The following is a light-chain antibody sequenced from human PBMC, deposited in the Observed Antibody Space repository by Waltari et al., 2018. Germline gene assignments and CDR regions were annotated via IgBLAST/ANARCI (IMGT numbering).Light chain of an antibody. Sequence: QSALTQPASVSGSPGPSITISCTATSSDVGSYAFFPWYQQHPGRAPKLLIYEGSKRPSGVSNRFSGSKSGNTASLTISGLQAEDEADYYCCSYAGSNWVFGGGTKLTVL. V-gene: IGLV2-23*01. CDR1: SSDVGSYAF. J-gene: IGLJ3*02. CDR3: CSYAGSNWV. CDR2: EGS.